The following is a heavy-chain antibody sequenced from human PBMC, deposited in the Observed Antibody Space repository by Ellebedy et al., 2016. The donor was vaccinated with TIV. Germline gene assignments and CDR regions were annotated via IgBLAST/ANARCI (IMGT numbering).Heavy chain of an antibody. J-gene: IGHJ6*02. CDR2: IDPTDSYT. Sequence: GESLKISCKGSGYSFASYWISWVRQMPGKGLEWMGRIDPTDSYTYYSPSFQGHVTIPADKSINTAYLQWSSLKASDTAMYYCARDYYYALDVWGQGTSVTVSS. CDR1: GYSFASYW. CDR3: ARDYYYALDV. V-gene: IGHV5-10-1*01.